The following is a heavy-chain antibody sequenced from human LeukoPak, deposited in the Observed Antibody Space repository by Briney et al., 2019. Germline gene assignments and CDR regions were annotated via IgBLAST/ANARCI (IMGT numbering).Heavy chain of an antibody. CDR3: ARDCGFGESYNYGMDV. Sequence: PGGSLRLSCAASGFTFSSYAMHWVRQAPGKGLEWVAVISYDGSNKYYADSVKGRFTISRDNSKNTLYLQMNSLRAEDTAVYYCARDCGFGESYNYGMDVWGQGTTVTVSS. J-gene: IGHJ6*02. CDR1: GFTFSSYA. CDR2: ISYDGSNK. V-gene: IGHV3-30-3*01. D-gene: IGHD3-10*01.